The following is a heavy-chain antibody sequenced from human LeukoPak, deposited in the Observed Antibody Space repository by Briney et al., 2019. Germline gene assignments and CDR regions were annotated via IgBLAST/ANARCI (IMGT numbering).Heavy chain of an antibody. V-gene: IGHV3-30*18. CDR1: GFTFSSFG. CDR2: LSYDGSNN. CDR3: AKDASTVTLHADY. Sequence: GGSLRLSCAASGFTFSSFGMHWVRQAPGKGREWVAVLSYDGSNNYYADSVKGRFTISRDNSKNTLYLQMNSLRAEDTAVYYCAKDASTVTLHADYWGQGTLVTVSS. J-gene: IGHJ4*02. D-gene: IGHD4-17*01.